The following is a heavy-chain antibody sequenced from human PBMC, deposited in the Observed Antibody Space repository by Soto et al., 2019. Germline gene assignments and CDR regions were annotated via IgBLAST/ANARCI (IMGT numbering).Heavy chain of an antibody. CDR1: GFTFSSYS. D-gene: IGHD3-3*01. V-gene: IGHV3-23*01. CDR2: ISGSGVST. CDR3: GKVSASITIFGVVLENYDGIDV. J-gene: IGHJ6*01. Sequence: GGSLRLSCAASGFTFSSYSMSWVRQAPWKGLEWVSAISGSGVSTYYADAVKGRFTISRDNSKNTLYLQMNSLRAEDTAVYYCGKVSASITIFGVVLENYDGIDVWGQGTTVTV.